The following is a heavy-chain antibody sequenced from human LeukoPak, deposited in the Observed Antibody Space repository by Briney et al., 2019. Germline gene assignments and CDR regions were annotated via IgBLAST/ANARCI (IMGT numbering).Heavy chain of an antibody. CDR1: GYAFTSYG. D-gene: IGHD6-19*01. V-gene: IGHV1-18*01. Sequence: ASVKVSCKASGYAFTSYGISWVRQAPGQGLEWMGWISAYNGNTNYAQKLQGRVTMTTDTSTSTAYMELRSLRSDDTAVYYCATRYSSGWYYFDPWGQGTLVTVSS. CDR3: ATRYSSGWYYFDP. J-gene: IGHJ5*02. CDR2: ISAYNGNT.